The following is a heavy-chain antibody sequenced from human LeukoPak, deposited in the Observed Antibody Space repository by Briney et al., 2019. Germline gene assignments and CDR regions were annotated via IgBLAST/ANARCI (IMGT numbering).Heavy chain of an antibody. D-gene: IGHD3-9*01. Sequence: GGSLRLSCAASGFTFSNYVMSWVRQAPGKGLEWVSYINHNGEMIFYPDFVKGRLTISRDNAKNSLYLQMNSLRDEDTAVYYCARDNDWAFHYWGQGTLVTVSS. CDR3: ARDNDWAFHY. CDR1: GFTFSNYV. J-gene: IGHJ4*02. CDR2: INHNGEMI. V-gene: IGHV3-48*02.